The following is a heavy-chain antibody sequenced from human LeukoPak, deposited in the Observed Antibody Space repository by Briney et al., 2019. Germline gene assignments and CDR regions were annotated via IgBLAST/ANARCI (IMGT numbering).Heavy chain of an antibody. CDR3: ARGELELRYFDWLYGDAFDI. CDR2: IHYSGST. Sequence: SETLSLTCTVSGGSLSSYYWSWIRQPPGKGLEWIGYIHYSGSTNYNPSLTSRVTISVDTSKNQFSLKLSSVTAADTAAYYCARGELELRYFDWLYGDAFDIWGQGTMVTVSS. D-gene: IGHD3-9*01. V-gene: IGHV4-59*01. J-gene: IGHJ3*02. CDR1: GGSLSSYY.